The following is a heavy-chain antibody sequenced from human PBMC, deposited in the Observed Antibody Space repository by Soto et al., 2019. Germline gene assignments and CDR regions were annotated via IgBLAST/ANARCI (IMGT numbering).Heavy chain of an antibody. CDR1: GFTFSDYG. CDR3: AKGYSSASQYYYYAMDV. Sequence: GGSLRLSCAASGFTFSDYGMHWVRQAPGKGLEWVAVISFDGSNKYHADSVKGRLTISRDNSKNTLYLQMSSLRIEDTGVYYCAKGYSSASQYYYYAMDVWGQGTTVTVSS. CDR2: ISFDGSNK. J-gene: IGHJ6*02. D-gene: IGHD6-6*01. V-gene: IGHV3-30*18.